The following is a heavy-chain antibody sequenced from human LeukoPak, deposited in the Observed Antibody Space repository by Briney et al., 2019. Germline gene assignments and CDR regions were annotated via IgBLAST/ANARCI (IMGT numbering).Heavy chain of an antibody. V-gene: IGHV4-34*01. CDR3: ARGRPRINSLGMDV. CDR1: GVSFSGYY. J-gene: IGHJ6*02. D-gene: IGHD2-15*01. Sequence: KPSETLSLTCAVYGVSFSGYYWSWIRQPPGKGLEWIGEINHSGSTNYNPSLKSRVTISVDTSKNQFSLKLSSVTAADTAVYYCARGRPRINSLGMDVWGQGTTVTVSS. CDR2: INHSGST.